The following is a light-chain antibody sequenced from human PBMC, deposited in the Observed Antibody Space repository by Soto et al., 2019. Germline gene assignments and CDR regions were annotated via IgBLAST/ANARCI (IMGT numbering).Light chain of an antibody. CDR1: QSISRG. Sequence: DIQMTQSPSTLSASVGDRVTITCRASQSISRGWAWYQQKPGKAPKLLIYKASSLESGVPSRFSGSGSGTEFTLTISSLQPDDFATYYCQQYNSYSRMYTFGQGTKLEIK. CDR3: QQYNSYSRMYT. CDR2: KAS. V-gene: IGKV1-5*03. J-gene: IGKJ2*01.